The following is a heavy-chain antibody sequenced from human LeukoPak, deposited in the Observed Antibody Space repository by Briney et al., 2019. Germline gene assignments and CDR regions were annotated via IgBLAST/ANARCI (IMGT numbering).Heavy chain of an antibody. J-gene: IGHJ3*02. D-gene: IGHD1-26*01. CDR2: IIPIFGTA. V-gene: IGHV1-69*13. CDR3: ARDRKWEPQQPDAFDI. Sequence: ASVKVSCKASGGTFSSYAISWVRQAPGQGLEWMGGIIPIFGTANYAQKFQGRVTITADESTSTAHMELSSLRSEDTAVYYCARDRKWEPQQPDAFDIWGQGTMVTVSS. CDR1: GGTFSSYA.